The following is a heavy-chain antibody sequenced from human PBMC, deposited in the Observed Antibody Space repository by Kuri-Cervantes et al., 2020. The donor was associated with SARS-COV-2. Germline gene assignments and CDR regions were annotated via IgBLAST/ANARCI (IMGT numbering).Heavy chain of an antibody. CDR3: AIYGSGSTFS. V-gene: IGHV1-18*01. J-gene: IGHJ3*01. D-gene: IGHD3-10*01. CDR2: ISAYNGNT. Sequence: SVPVSCKTSGYTFTSYGISWVRQAPGQGLEWMGWISAYNGNTNYAQKLQGRVTMTTDTSTSTAYMELRSLRSDDTAGYYCAIYGSGSTFSWGQGTMVTVSS. CDR1: GYTFTSYG.